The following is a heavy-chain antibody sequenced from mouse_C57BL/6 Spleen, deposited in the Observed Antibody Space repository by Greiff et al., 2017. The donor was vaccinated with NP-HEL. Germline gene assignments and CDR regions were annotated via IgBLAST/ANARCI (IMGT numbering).Heavy chain of an antibody. CDR2: IDPENGDT. J-gene: IGHJ2*01. CDR3: TIYDGYY. D-gene: IGHD2-3*01. Sequence: VQLQQSGAELVRPGASVKLSCTASGFNIKDDYMHWVKQRPEQGLEWIGWIDPENGDTEYASKLPGKATITADTSSNTAYIQLSILTSEDTAVYYCTIYDGYYWGQGTTLTVSS. V-gene: IGHV14-4*01. CDR1: GFNIKDDY.